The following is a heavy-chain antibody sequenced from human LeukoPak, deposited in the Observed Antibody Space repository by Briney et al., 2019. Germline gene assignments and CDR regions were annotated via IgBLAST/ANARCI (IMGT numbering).Heavy chain of an antibody. J-gene: IGHJ4*02. CDR2: IGSSSSYI. D-gene: IGHD5-18*01. V-gene: IGHV3-21*01. Sequence: GGSLRLSCAASGFTFSSYSMNWDRQAPGKGLEWVSSIGSSSSYIYYADSVKGRFTISRDNAKNSLHLQMNSLRAEDTAVYYCAASTKHTAMVDYWGQGTLVTVSS. CDR1: GFTFSSYS. CDR3: AASTKHTAMVDY.